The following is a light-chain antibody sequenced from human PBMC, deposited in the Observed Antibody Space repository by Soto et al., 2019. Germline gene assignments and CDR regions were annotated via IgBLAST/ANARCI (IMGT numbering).Light chain of an antibody. V-gene: IGKV1-6*01. CDR1: QAIRND. CDR3: LQDYNYPFT. Sequence: AIQMTQSPSSLSASVGDRVTITCRASQAIRNDLGWYQQKPGKAPKLLIYDASSLQSGVPSRFSGSGSGTDFTLTISSLQPEDFATYYCLQDYNYPFTFGPGTKVDIK. J-gene: IGKJ3*01. CDR2: DAS.